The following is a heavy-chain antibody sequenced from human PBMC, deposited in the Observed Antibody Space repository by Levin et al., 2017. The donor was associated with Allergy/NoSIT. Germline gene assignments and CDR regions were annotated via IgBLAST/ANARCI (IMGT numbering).Heavy chain of an antibody. CDR3: ARDRYSAVAGIDWTHPLDY. CDR2: IWYDGSNK. V-gene: IGHV3-33*01. D-gene: IGHD6-19*01. CDR1: GFTFSNFG. J-gene: IGHJ4*02. Sequence: GGSLRLSCAASGFTFSNFGIHWVRQAPGKGLEWVSAIWYDGSNKYYRDSVKGRFTISRDNSKNTLYLQMESLRVEDTAVYYCARDRYSAVAGIDWTHPLDYWGQGTLVTVSS.